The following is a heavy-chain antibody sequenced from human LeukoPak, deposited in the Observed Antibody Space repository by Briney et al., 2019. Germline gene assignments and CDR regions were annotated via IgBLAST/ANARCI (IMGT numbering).Heavy chain of an antibody. J-gene: IGHJ4*02. D-gene: IGHD5-18*01. CDR2: ISGSGGST. CDR3: AKDLGYSYGRYYFHY. Sequence: GGSLRLSCAASGFTFSNYAMSWVRQAAGKGLEWVSAISGSGGSTYYADSVKGRFTISRDNSKNTLYLQMNSLRAEDTAVYYCAKDLGYSYGRYYFHYWGQGTLVTVSS. V-gene: IGHV3-23*01. CDR1: GFTFSNYA.